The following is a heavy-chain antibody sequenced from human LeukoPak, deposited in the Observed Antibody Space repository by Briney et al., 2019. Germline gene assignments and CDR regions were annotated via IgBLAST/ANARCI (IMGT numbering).Heavy chain of an antibody. CDR3: ATRVESGYSYP. Sequence: SETLSLTCAVYGGSFSGYYWSWIRQPPGKGLEWIGEINHSGSTNYNPSLKSRVTISVDTSKNQFSLKLSSVTAADTAVYYCATRVESGYSYPWGHGTLVTVSS. J-gene: IGHJ5*02. CDR1: GGSFSGYY. CDR2: INHSGST. D-gene: IGHD5-18*01. V-gene: IGHV4-34*01.